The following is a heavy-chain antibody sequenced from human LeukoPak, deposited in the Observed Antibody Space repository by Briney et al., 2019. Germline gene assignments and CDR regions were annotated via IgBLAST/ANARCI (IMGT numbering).Heavy chain of an antibody. V-gene: IGHV1-69*13. CDR3: ARGVKGSGYEYYFDY. CDR2: IIPIFGTA. D-gene: IGHD5-12*01. Sequence: ASVKVSCKASGGTFSSYAISWVRQAPGQGLEWMGVIIPIFGTANYAQKFQGRVTITADESTSTVYMERSSLRSEDTAVYDCARGVKGSGYEYYFDYWGQGTLVTVSS. J-gene: IGHJ4*02. CDR1: GGTFSSYA.